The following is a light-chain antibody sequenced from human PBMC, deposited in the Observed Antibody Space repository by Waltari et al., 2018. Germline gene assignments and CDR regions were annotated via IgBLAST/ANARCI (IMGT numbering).Light chain of an antibody. CDR2: EGS. CDR3: YSYAGSSTWV. J-gene: IGLJ3*02. Sequence: QSALTQPASVSGSPGQSLTISCTGTSGDVGGYNVVSWYQRHPGKVPKLIIYEGSKRPSGISDRFSGSKSCNTASLTISGLQTEDEAEYYCYSYAGSSTWVFGGGTQLTVV. CDR1: SGDVGGYNV. V-gene: IGLV2-23*01.